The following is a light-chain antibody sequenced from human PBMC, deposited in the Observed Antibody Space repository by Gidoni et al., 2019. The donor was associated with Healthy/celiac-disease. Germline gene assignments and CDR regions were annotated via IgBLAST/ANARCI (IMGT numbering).Light chain of an antibody. V-gene: IGKV2-28*01. Sequence: DIVMTKSPLSLPVTPGEPASISCRSSQSLLHSNVYNYLDWYLQKPGQSPQLLIYLGSNRASGVPDRFSGSGSGTDFTLKISRVEAEDVGVYYCMPALQTPRTFGQGTKVEIK. CDR1: QSLLHSNVYNY. CDR2: LGS. J-gene: IGKJ1*01. CDR3: MPALQTPRT.